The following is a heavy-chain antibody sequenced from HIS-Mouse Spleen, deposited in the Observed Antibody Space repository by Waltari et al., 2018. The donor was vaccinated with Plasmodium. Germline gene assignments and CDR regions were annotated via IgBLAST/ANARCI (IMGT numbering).Heavy chain of an antibody. Sequence: QVQLVQSGAEVKKPGASVKVSCKASGYTFHGYYMPWGPPAPGQGLEWMGWINPNSGGTNYAQKFQGRVTMTRDTSISTAYMELSRLRSDDTAVYYCARVLGYKAAAGTFVEYFQHWGQGTLVTVSS. V-gene: IGHV1-2*02. CDR1: GYTFHGYY. D-gene: IGHD6-13*01. CDR2: INPNSGGT. CDR3: ARVLGYKAAAGTFVEYFQH. J-gene: IGHJ1*01.